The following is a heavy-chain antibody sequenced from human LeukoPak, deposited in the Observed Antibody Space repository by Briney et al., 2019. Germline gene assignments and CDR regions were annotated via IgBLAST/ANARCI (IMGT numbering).Heavy chain of an antibody. V-gene: IGHV3-30*18. D-gene: IGHD3-3*01. Sequence: GGSLRLSCAASGFTFSSYGMHWVRQAPGKGLEWVAVISYDGSNKYYADSVKGRFTISRDNSKNTLYLQMNSLRAEDTAVYYCAKDAYYDFWSGLFDYWGQGTLVTVSS. CDR3: AKDAYYDFWSGLFDY. J-gene: IGHJ4*02. CDR2: ISYDGSNK. CDR1: GFTFSSYG.